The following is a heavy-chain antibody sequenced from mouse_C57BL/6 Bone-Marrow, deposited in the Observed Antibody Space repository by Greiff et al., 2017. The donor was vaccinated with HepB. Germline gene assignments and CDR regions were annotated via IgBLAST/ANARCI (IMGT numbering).Heavy chain of an antibody. CDR1: GYSITSGYY. CDR3: SRVPYCNGFAY. V-gene: IGHV3-6*01. Sequence: EVKLQESGPGLVKPSQSLSLTCSVTGYSITSGYYWNWIRQFPGNKLEWMGYISYDGSNNYNPSLKNRIPITRDTSKNQFFLKLNSVTTEDTATYYCSRVPYCNGFAYWGQGTLVTVSA. CDR2: ISYDGSN. J-gene: IGHJ3*01.